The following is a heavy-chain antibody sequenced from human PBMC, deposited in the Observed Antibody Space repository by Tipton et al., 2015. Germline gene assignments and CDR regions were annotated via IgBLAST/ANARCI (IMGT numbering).Heavy chain of an antibody. D-gene: IGHD6-19*01. CDR2: ISSRGTTI. CDR3: ARDPLGSSGWHSIFDY. J-gene: IGHJ4*02. V-gene: IGHV3-11*01. CDR1: GFTFSDFS. Sequence: GSLRLSCAASGFTFSDFSMSWIRQAPGKGLEWVSYISSRGTTIYYADSVKGRFTTSRDNAKNSLYLQMNSLRAEDTAVYYCARDPLGSSGWHSIFDYWGQGTLVTVSS.